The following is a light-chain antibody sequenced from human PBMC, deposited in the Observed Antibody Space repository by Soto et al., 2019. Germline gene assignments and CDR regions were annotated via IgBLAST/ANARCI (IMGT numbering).Light chain of an antibody. CDR1: QSISSY. V-gene: IGKV1-39*01. Sequence: IEMTQSPYSLSASVGDRVTITCRASQSISSYLNWYQQKPGKAPKLLIYAASSLQSGVPSRFSGSGSGTDFTLTISSLQPEDFATYYCQQTYSTPITFCQGTRLEIK. CDR2: AAS. CDR3: QQTYSTPIT. J-gene: IGKJ5*01.